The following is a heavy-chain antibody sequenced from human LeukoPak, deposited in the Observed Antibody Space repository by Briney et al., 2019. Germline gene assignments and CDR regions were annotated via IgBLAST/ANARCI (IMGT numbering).Heavy chain of an antibody. Sequence: GFLRLSCEASGFTFSSPAMSWGRPAPGEGVEWVSGISGTGGSTSYADSLKGRFTISRDNSKNTLYLQMNSLRAEDTAVYYCAQGRVQAPYFFDYWGQGTLVTVSS. CDR2: ISGTGGST. CDR3: AQGRVQAPYFFDY. CDR1: GFTFSSPA. J-gene: IGHJ4*02. V-gene: IGHV3-23*01. D-gene: IGHD3-10*01.